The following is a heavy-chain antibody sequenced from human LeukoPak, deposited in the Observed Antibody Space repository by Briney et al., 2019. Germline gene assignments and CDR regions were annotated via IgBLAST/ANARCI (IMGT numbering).Heavy chain of an antibody. D-gene: IGHD3-16*02. CDR3: TTDGLSH. CDR1: GFTLSEAW. Sequence: GGSLRPSCAASGFTLSEAWMSWVRQAPAPGKGLEWVGRVKNKVDGGTTDYAAPVKGRFTISRDDSKNTLYLQMNSLKTEDTAVYYCTTDGLSHWGQGTLVTVSS. J-gene: IGHJ4*02. CDR2: VKNKVDGGTT. V-gene: IGHV3-15*01.